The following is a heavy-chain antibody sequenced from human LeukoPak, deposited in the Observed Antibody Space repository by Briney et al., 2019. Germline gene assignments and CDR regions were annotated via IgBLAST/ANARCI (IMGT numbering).Heavy chain of an antibody. CDR1: GFAFSSYE. CDR3: ARIDAFDI. V-gene: IGHV3-48*03. Sequence: GGSLRLSCAASGFAFSSYEMNWVRQAPGKGLEWISYITISGNSIYYADSVKGRFTISRDNAKNSLYLQMNSLRAEDTAVYYCARIDAFDIWGQGTMVTVSS. J-gene: IGHJ3*02. CDR2: ITISGNSI.